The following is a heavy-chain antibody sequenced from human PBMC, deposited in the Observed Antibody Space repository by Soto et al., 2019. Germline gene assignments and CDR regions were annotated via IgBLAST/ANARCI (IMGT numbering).Heavy chain of an antibody. J-gene: IGHJ4*02. CDR1: GSSISSYY. CDR2: IYYSGST. V-gene: IGHV4-59*12. D-gene: IGHD4-17*01. Sequence: SETLSLTCTVSGSSISSYYWSWIRQPPGKGLEWIGYIYYSGSTNYNPSLKSPVTISVDTAKNQFSLKLSSVPAADPAGYYFARVDYGDSRASCFDYWGKETLFRVSS. CDR3: ARVDYGDSRASCFDY.